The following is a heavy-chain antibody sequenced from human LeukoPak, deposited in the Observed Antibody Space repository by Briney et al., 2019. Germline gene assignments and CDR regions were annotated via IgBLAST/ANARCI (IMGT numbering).Heavy chain of an antibody. V-gene: IGHV4-34*01. J-gene: IGHJ4*02. CDR1: GGSFNNYY. D-gene: IGHD6-13*01. Sequence: SETLSLTCAVYGGSFNNYYWRWIRQPPGKGLERIGEINHSGGTNYNPSLKSRVTVSVDMSKNHFSLELTSVTAADTAVYYCAREAAASHGLEGCWGQGTLVTVSS. CDR3: AREAAASHGLEGC. CDR2: INHSGGT.